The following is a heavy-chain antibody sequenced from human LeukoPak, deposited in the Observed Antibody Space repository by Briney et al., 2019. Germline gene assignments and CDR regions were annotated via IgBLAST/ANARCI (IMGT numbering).Heavy chain of an antibody. CDR2: IDRTSSLI. CDR1: GLTFSSFT. CDR3: ARGTIAAAGYYYFDY. Sequence: GGSLRLSCAASGLTFSSFTMNWVRQAPGKGLEWVSSIDRTSSLIYYADSVKGRFTISRDNDKNSLYLQMNSLRAEDTAVYYCARGTIAAAGYYYFDYWGQGTQVTVSS. J-gene: IGHJ4*02. V-gene: IGHV3-21*01. D-gene: IGHD6-13*01.